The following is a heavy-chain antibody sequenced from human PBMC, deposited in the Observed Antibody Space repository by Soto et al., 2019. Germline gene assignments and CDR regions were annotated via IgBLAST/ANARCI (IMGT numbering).Heavy chain of an antibody. Sequence: PGGSLRLSCAASGFTFSSYGMHWVRQAPGKGLEWVAVIWYDGGNKYYADSVKGRFTISRDNSKNTLYLQMSSLRAEDTAVYYCARGADYGADNFDYWGQGALVTVSS. V-gene: IGHV3-33*01. CDR1: GFTFSSYG. D-gene: IGHD4-17*01. J-gene: IGHJ4*02. CDR2: IWYDGGNK. CDR3: ARGADYGADNFDY.